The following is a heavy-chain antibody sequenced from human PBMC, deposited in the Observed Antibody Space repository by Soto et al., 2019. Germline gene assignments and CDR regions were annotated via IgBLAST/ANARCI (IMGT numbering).Heavy chain of an antibody. J-gene: IGHJ3*02. D-gene: IGHD3-9*01. CDR1: GGTFSSYA. Sequence: SVKVSCKASGGTFSSYAISWVRQAPGQGLEWMGGIIPIFGTANYAQKFQGRVTITADESTSTAYMELSSLRSEDTAVYYCARGRGANVLRYFEEDAFDIWGQGTMVTVSS. V-gene: IGHV1-69*13. CDR3: ARGRGANVLRYFEEDAFDI. CDR2: IIPIFGTA.